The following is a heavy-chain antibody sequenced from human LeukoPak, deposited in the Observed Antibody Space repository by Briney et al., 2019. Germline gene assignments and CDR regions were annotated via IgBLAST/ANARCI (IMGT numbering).Heavy chain of an antibody. CDR2: ISAYNGNT. Sequence: GASVKVSCKASGYTFTSYGISWVRQAPGQGLEWMGWISAYNGNTNYAQKLQGRVTMTTDTSTSTAYMELRSLRSDDTAVYYCARDQVAAVAGLNFDYWGQGTLVTVSS. D-gene: IGHD6-19*01. V-gene: IGHV1-18*01. CDR3: ARDQVAAVAGLNFDY. CDR1: GYTFTSYG. J-gene: IGHJ4*02.